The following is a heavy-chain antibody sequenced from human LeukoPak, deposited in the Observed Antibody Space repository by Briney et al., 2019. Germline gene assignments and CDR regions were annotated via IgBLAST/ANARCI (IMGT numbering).Heavy chain of an antibody. Sequence: SGTLSLTCAVSGGSISSTYWSTWVRQPPGKGLEWSGEIHDSGSTNYNPSLKSLVTILIDKSKNHFSLNLTSVTAADTAMYYCARHAQDTAMVTPLYYFDFWGQGTLVTVSS. J-gene: IGHJ4*02. CDR3: ARHAQDTAMVTPLYYFDF. CDR1: GGSISSTYW. V-gene: IGHV4-4*02. CDR2: IHDSGST. D-gene: IGHD5-18*01.